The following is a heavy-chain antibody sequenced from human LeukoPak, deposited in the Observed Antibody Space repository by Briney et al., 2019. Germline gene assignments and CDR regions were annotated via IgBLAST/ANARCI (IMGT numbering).Heavy chain of an antibody. D-gene: IGHD5-24*01. J-gene: IGHJ6*02. V-gene: IGHV4-59*01. CDR2: IYYSGNT. Sequence: PLETLSLTCTVSGASISSYYWSWIRQPPGKGLEWIGYIYYSGNTNYNPSLKSRVTISVDTSKNQFSLKLSSVTAADTAIYYCATFNYPYYGMDVWGQGTTVTVSS. CDR3: ATFNYPYYGMDV. CDR1: GASISSYY.